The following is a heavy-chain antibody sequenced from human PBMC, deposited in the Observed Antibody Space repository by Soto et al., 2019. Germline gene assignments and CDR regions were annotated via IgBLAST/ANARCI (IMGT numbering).Heavy chain of an antibody. CDR1: GDSISSGYY. D-gene: IGHD2-21*01. CDR3: ERTDNVGYSTY. Sequence: SETLSLTCAVSGDSISSGYYWAWIRRPPGKGLEWIGSIYHSGTTYYNPSLKSRVTISVDTSRNQFSLKLSSVTAADSAVYYCERTDNVGYSTYFGQGTMVTVYS. V-gene: IGHV4-38-2*01. CDR2: IYHSGTT. J-gene: IGHJ4*02.